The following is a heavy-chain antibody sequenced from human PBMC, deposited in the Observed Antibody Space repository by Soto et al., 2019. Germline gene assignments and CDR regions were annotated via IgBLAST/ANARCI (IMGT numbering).Heavy chain of an antibody. CDR3: VRTASQGAVAPHWFDR. J-gene: IGHJ5*02. CDR2: VYYTGST. V-gene: IGHV4-30-4*01. Sequence: SETLSLTCTVSGASIRSTDYYWSWIRQAPGKGLEWIGYVYYTGSTYYNPSLMSRLTISVDTSKNQFSLKLTSVTAAETAVYYCVRTASQGAVAPHWFDRWGQGTQVTAPQ. CDR1: GASIRSTDYY. D-gene: IGHD2-21*02.